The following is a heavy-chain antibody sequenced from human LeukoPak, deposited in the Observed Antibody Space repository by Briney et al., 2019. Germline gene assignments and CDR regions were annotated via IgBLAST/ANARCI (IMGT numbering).Heavy chain of an antibody. CDR1: GVTFSSYD. D-gene: IGHD3-10*01. CDR2: ISSSGGTI. V-gene: IGHV3-48*03. Sequence: GGSLRLSCSASGVTFSSYDMNWVRQAPGKGLEWVSYISSSGGTIYYADSVKGRFTISRDNAKNSLYLKMNSLRAEDTAVYYCARGLSYITITRYSCYYYVIDVWGRGTTVTVSS. J-gene: IGHJ6*02. CDR3: ARGLSYITITRYSCYYYVIDV.